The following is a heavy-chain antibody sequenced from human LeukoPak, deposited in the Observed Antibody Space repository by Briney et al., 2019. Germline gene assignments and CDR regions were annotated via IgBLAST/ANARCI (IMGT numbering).Heavy chain of an antibody. CDR1: GSTITGSH. V-gene: IGHV3-11*01. CDR3: ARGKRTFDP. CDR2: ISSSSTSR. Sequence: PGGSLRLSCAASGSTITGSHMSWIRQAPGKGPEWVSYISSSSTSRYYANSVKGRFTISRDNTNNSLFLDMTGLRGEDTAFYYCARGKRTFDPWGQGTLVTVSS. J-gene: IGHJ5*02.